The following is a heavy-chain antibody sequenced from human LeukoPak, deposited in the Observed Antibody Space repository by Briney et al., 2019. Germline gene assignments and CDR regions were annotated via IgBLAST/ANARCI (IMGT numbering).Heavy chain of an antibody. CDR3: ARRRRILGNIVVVPAAALGRYYFDY. CDR1: GFTFSSYE. CDR2: INHSGST. J-gene: IGHJ4*02. V-gene: IGHV4-34*01. Sequence: GSLRLSCAASGFTFSSYEMNWVRQAPGKGLEWIGEINHSGSTNYNPSLKSRVTISVDTSKNQFSLKLSSVTAADTAVYYCARRRRILGNIVVVPAAALGRYYFDYWGQGTLVTVSS. D-gene: IGHD2-2*01.